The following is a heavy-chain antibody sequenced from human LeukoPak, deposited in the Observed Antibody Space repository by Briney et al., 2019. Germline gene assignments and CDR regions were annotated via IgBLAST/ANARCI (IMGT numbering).Heavy chain of an antibody. J-gene: IGHJ3*02. V-gene: IGHV1-69*13. CDR3: ARGGMIGPRDLWAFDI. Sequence: SVKVSCKASGGTFSSYAISWVRQAPGQGLEWMGGIIPIFGTANYAQKFQGRVTITADESTSTAYMELSSLRSEDTAVYYCARGGMIGPRDLWAFDIWSQGTMVTVSS. D-gene: IGHD3-22*01. CDR2: IIPIFGTA. CDR1: GGTFSSYA.